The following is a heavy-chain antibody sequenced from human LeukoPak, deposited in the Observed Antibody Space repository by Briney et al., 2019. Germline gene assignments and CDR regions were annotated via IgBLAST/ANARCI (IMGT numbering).Heavy chain of an antibody. V-gene: IGHV3-7*01. J-gene: IGHJ3*02. D-gene: IGHD2-2*02. CDR2: IKQDGNEK. CDR1: GFTFSRYW. CDR3: ASQHCSSTTCYTDAFDI. Sequence: GGSLRLSCAASGFTFSRYWMSWVRQAPGKGLEWVANIKQDGNEKYHVDSVKGRFAISRDNAKNSLYLQMNSLRAEDTAVYYCASQHCSSTTCYTDAFDIWGQGTMVTVSS.